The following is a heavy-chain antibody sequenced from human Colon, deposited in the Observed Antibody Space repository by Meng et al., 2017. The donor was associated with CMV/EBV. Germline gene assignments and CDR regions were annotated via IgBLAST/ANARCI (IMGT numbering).Heavy chain of an antibody. CDR1: EYPFSHYY. J-gene: IGHJ4*02. Sequence: QVKLNRSGVGVKERAASVKVSCKTSEYPFSHYYLHWVRSAPGQGLEWMGWLRPDGSATNYAQKFRGRVTMTRDASVSTAYMELSGLTSDDTAVYFCVRSSGWSLFDYWGPGALVTVSS. V-gene: IGHV1-2*02. CDR2: LRPDGSAT. CDR3: VRSSGWSLFDY. D-gene: IGHD6-19*01.